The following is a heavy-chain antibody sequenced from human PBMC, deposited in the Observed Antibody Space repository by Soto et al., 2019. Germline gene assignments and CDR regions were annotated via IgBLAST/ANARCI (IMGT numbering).Heavy chain of an antibody. Sequence: EVQLLESGGGLVQPGGSLRLSCAASGFTFSSYAMSWGRQAPGKGLEWVSAISVRGGSTYYAGSVKGRFTNSRDNSKNTLYLQMNGVRAEDSAVYYGDNDVAAFPWGGIDNGGQGTVVTVSS. CDR1: GFTFSSYA. CDR3: DNDVAAFPWGGIDN. V-gene: IGHV3-23*01. J-gene: IGHJ4*02. D-gene: IGHD3-16*01. CDR2: ISVRGGST.